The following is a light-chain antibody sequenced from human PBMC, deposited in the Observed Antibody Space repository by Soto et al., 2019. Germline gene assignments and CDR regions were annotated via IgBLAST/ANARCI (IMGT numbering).Light chain of an antibody. CDR3: QTWGSGIVL. J-gene: IGLJ2*01. Sequence: QLVLTQSPSASASLGASVKLTCTLSSGHSSYAIAWHQQQPEKGPRYLMKLNSDGSHNKGDGIPDRFSGSSSGAERYLTISSLHSEDEADYFCQTWGSGIVLFGGGTKLTVL. V-gene: IGLV4-69*01. CDR2: LNSDGSH. CDR1: SGHSSYA.